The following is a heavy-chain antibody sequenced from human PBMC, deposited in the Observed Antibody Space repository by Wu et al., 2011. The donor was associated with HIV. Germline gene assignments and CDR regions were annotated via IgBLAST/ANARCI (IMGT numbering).Heavy chain of an antibody. J-gene: IGHJ6*03. D-gene: IGHD2-2*01. CDR2: MNLTXVT. CDR1: GYTFTSYD. CDR3: ARVPSWPAAIDFYYMDV. Sequence: SGYTFTSYDINWVRQATGQGLEWMGWMNLTXVTQAMHRSSRAESPLTRNTSISTAYMELSSLRSEDTAVYYCARVPSWPAAIDFYYMDVWGKGTTVTVSS. V-gene: IGHV1-8*02.